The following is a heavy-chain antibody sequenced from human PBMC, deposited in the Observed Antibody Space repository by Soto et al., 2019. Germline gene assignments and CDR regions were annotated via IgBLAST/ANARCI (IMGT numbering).Heavy chain of an antibody. CDR3: ARGSGYYFEYYYYYGMDV. CDR1: GYTFTSYG. CDR2: ISAYNGNT. D-gene: IGHD3-22*01. V-gene: IGHV1-18*01. J-gene: IGHJ6*02. Sequence: VASVKVSCKASGYTFTSYGISWVRQAPGQGLEWMGWISAYNGNTNYAQKLQGRVTMTTDTSTSTAYMELRSLRSDDTAVYYCARGSGYYFEYYYYYGMDVWGQGTTVTVSS.